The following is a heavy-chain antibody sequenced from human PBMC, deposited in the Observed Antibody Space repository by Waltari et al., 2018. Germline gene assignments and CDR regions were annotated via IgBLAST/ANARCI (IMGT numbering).Heavy chain of an antibody. CDR1: GDSVINSNYS. D-gene: IGHD3-10*01. CDR2: IYYGGRD. Sequence: QLQLLESGPGLVKPSETLSLTCTVSGDSVINSNYSWGWIRQPPGKGLEWIGNIYYGGRDSYKPSRKSRVIISVDTSKNQFSVRLTSVTAADTAVFYCARLSPPMWVRGVKGGYYFDYWGPGTLVTVSS. J-gene: IGHJ4*02. CDR3: ARLSPPMWVRGVKGGYYFDY. V-gene: IGHV4-39*07.